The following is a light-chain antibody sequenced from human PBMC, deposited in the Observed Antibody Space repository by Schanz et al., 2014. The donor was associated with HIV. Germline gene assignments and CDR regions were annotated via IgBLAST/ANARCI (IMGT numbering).Light chain of an antibody. CDR3: QQRSNWQYT. Sequence: EAVLTQSPATLSVYPGERVTLSCRTTQIISTSLAWYQQRPGQPPRLLLYGASSRATGIPDRFSGSGSGTDFTLTISSLEPEDFAVYYCQQRSNWQYTFGQGTKLEIK. CDR1: QIISTS. J-gene: IGKJ2*01. CDR2: GAS. V-gene: IGKV3D-11*02.